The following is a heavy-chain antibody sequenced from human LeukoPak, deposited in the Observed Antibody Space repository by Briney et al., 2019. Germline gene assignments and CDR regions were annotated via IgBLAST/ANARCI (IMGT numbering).Heavy chain of an antibody. V-gene: IGHV3-23*01. CDR3: AKWGALGVVIIYNYFDY. D-gene: IGHD3-3*01. CDR2: ISGSVGST. Sequence: PGGSLRLSCAASGFTVSSNYMSWVRQAPGKGLEWVSAISGSVGSTYYADSVKGRFTISRDNSKDTLYLQMNSLRAEDTAVYYCAKWGALGVVIIYNYFDYWGQGTLVTVSS. CDR1: GFTVSSNY. J-gene: IGHJ4*02.